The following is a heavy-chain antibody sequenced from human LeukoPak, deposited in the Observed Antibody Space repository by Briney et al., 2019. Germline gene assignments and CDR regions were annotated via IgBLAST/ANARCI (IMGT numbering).Heavy chain of an antibody. V-gene: IGHV4-34*01. J-gene: IGHJ4*02. CDR3: ARGPGTWYYY. CDR2: INHSGST. CDR1: GGSFSGYY. Sequence: KPSETLSLTCAVYGGSFSGYYWSWIRQPPGKGLEWIGEINHSGSTNYNPFLKSRVTISIDTSKNQFSLKLSSVTAADTALYYCARGPGTWYYYWGQGTLVTVSS. D-gene: IGHD6-13*01.